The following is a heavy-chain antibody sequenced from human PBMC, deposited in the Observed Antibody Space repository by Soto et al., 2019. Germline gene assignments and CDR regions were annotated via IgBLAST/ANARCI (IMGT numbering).Heavy chain of an antibody. CDR2: IYYSGST. Sequence: SETLSLTCTVPGGSISSYYWSWIRQPPGKGLEWIGYIYYSGSTNYNPSLKSRVTISVDTSKNQFSLKLSSVTAADTAVYYCARNYGDDAFDIWGQGTMVTVSS. CDR3: ARNYGDDAFDI. V-gene: IGHV4-59*01. CDR1: GGSISSYY. D-gene: IGHD3-10*01. J-gene: IGHJ3*02.